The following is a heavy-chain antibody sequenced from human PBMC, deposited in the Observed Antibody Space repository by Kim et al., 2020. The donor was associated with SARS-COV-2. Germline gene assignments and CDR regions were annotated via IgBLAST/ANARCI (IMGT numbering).Heavy chain of an antibody. CDR2: IDPSDSYT. J-gene: IGHJ3*02. CDR3: ATPASGDDAFDI. Sequence: GESLKISCKGSGYSFTSYWISWVRQMPGKGLEWMGRIDPSDSYTNYSPSFQGHVTISADKSISTAYLQWSSLKASDTAMYYCATPASGDDAFDIWGQGTMVTVSS. V-gene: IGHV5-10-1*01. CDR1: GYSFTSYW. D-gene: IGHD1-26*01.